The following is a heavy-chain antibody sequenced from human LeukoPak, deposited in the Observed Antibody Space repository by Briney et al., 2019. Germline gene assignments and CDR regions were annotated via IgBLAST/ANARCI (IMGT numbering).Heavy chain of an antibody. V-gene: IGHV3-72*01. J-gene: IGHJ3*02. Sequence: GGSLRLSCAASGFTFSNNYMDWVRQAPGKGLEWVGRTRNKANSYTTEYAASVKGRFTISRDDSKNLLYLQMNRLKTEDTAVYYCAILVVITDLGSFDIWGQGTMVTVSS. CDR2: TRNKANSYTT. CDR3: AILVVITDLGSFDI. D-gene: IGHD3-22*01. CDR1: GFTFSNNY.